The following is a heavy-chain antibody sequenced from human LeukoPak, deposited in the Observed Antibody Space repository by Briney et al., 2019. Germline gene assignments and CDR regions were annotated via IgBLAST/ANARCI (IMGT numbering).Heavy chain of an antibody. V-gene: IGHV3-23*01. CDR1: GFTFSSYA. D-gene: IGHD6-13*01. J-gene: IGHJ4*02. Sequence: PGGSLRLSCAASGFTFSSYAMSWVRQAPGKGLEWVSAIGGSGGSTYYADSVKGRFTISRDNSKNTLYLQMNSLRAEDTAVYYCARDPRAAGFFDYWGQGTLVTVSS. CDR3: ARDPRAAGFFDY. CDR2: IGGSGGST.